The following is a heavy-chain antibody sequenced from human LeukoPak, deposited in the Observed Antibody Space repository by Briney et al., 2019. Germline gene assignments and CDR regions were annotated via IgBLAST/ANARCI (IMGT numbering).Heavy chain of an antibody. V-gene: IGHV4-34*01. CDR1: GGSFSGYY. Sequence: PSETLSLTCAVYGGSFSGYYWSWIRQPPGKGLEWIGEIYHSGSTNYSPSLKSRVTISVDKSKNQFSLKLSSVTAADTAVYYCASGVSGQFDYWGQGTLVTVSS. CDR2: IYHSGST. J-gene: IGHJ4*02. CDR3: ASGVSGQFDY.